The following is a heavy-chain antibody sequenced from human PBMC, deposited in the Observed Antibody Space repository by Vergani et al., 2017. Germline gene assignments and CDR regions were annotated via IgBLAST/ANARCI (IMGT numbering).Heavy chain of an antibody. D-gene: IGHD3-9*01. CDR2: INPSGGHT. Sequence: QVQVVQSGAEVKKSGASVKVSCKTSGYTFSNYYMHSVRQAPGQGLDWMGIINPSGGHTNYAQKFQGRVTMTRDTSTSTVYMELSSLRSEDTAIYYCARGDYGILTGYRYWGQGTLVTVSA. J-gene: IGHJ4*02. V-gene: IGHV1-46*03. CDR3: ARGDYGILTGYRY. CDR1: GYTFSNYY.